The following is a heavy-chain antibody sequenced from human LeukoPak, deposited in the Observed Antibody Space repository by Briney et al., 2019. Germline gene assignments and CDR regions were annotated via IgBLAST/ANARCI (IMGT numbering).Heavy chain of an antibody. CDR3: ARVRGYQLPTSSNYFDY. J-gene: IGHJ4*02. CDR1: GFTVSSNY. CDR2: IYSGGST. Sequence: GGSLRLSCAASGFTVSSNYMSWVRQAPGKGLEWVSVIYSGGSTYYADSVKGRFTISRDNSKNTLYLQMNSLRAEDTAVYYCARVRGYQLPTSSNYFDYWGQGTLVTVSS. V-gene: IGHV3-66*01. D-gene: IGHD2-2*01.